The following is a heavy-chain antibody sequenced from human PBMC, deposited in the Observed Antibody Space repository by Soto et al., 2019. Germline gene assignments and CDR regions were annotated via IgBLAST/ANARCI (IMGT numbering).Heavy chain of an antibody. Sequence: VSCKASVYTFTSYGISWVRQAPGQGLEWMGWISAYNGNTNYAQKPQGRVTMTTDTSTSTAYMELRSLRSDDTAVYYCARDRRKAGTTSFDYWGQGTLVTVSS. D-gene: IGHD1-1*01. CDR1: VYTFTSYG. CDR3: ARDRRKAGTTSFDY. CDR2: ISAYNGNT. J-gene: IGHJ4*02. V-gene: IGHV1-18*01.